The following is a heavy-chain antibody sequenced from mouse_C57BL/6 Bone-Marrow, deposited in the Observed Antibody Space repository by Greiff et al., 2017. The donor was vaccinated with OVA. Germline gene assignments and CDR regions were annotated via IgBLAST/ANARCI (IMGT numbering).Heavy chain of an antibody. CDR3: ARRDYGSSYDWYFDV. J-gene: IGHJ1*03. Sequence: EVKLQESGPGLVKPSQSLSLTCSVTGYSITSGYYWNWIRQFPGNKLEWMGYISYDGSNNYNPSLKNRISITRDTSKNQFFLKLNSVTTEDTATYYCARRDYGSSYDWYFDVWGTGTTVTVSS. D-gene: IGHD1-1*01. CDR1: GYSITSGYY. CDR2: ISYDGSN. V-gene: IGHV3-6*01.